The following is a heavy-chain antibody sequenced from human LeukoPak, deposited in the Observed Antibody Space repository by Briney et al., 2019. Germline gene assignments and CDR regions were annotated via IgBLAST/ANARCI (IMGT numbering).Heavy chain of an antibody. J-gene: IGHJ6*03. Sequence: SETLSLTCTVSGGSISSSSYYWGWIRQPPGKGLEWIGSTYYSGSTYYNPYLKSRVAISVDTSKNQFSLTLSSVTAADTAVYYCARGYDSSGIYYYYYYMDVWGKGTTVTVSS. D-gene: IGHD3-22*01. V-gene: IGHV4-39*07. CDR1: GGSISSSSYY. CDR2: TYYSGST. CDR3: ARGYDSSGIYYYYYYMDV.